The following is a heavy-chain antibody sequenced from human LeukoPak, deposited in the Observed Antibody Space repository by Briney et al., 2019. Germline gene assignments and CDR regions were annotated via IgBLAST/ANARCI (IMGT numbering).Heavy chain of an antibody. CDR1: GGSFSGYY. CDR3: ARGHYVVVPAGDLYYYYYMDV. V-gene: IGHV4-34*01. J-gene: IGHJ6*03. CDR2: INHSGST. Sequence: PSETLSLTCAVYGGSFSGYYWSWIRQPPGKGLEWIGEINHSGSTNYNPSLKSRVTISVDTSKNQFSLKLSSVAAADTAVYYCARGHYVVVPAGDLYYYYYMDVWGIGTTVTVSS. D-gene: IGHD2-2*01.